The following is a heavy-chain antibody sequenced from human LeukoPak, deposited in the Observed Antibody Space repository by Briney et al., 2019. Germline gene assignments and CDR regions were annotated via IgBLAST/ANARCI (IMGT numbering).Heavy chain of an antibody. Sequence: PGGSLRLSCVASGFTFSSYWMSWVRQAPGKGLEWVANIKQDGSEKYYVDSVKGRFTISRDNAKNSLYLQMNSLKTEDTAVYYCTTVLTSWYFDLNWGQGTLVTVSS. CDR2: IKQDGSEK. CDR3: TTVLTSWYFDLN. CDR1: GFTFSSYW. V-gene: IGHV3-7*03. D-gene: IGHD3-9*01. J-gene: IGHJ4*02.